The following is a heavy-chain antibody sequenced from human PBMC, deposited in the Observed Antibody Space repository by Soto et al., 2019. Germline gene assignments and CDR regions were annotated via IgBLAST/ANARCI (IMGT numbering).Heavy chain of an antibody. CDR1: GFTFDDHA. V-gene: IGHV3-9*01. CDR3: AREAISSGCSGGRIYYFDY. Sequence: PRLSCAASGFTFDDHAMHWVRQVPGKGLEWVSGLTWNSGTVGYAASLKGRYTISRDNVKNSLYLQMDSLTPEDTALYFCAREAISSGCSGGRIYYFDYWGQGTLVTVSS. J-gene: IGHJ4*02. CDR2: LTWNSGTV. D-gene: IGHD6-19*01.